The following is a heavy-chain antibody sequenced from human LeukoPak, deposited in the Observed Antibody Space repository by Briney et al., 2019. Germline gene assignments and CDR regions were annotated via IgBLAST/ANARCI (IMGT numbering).Heavy chain of an antibody. V-gene: IGHV3-23*01. CDR3: AKDVSGSYYLYYFDY. CDR1: GFTFSSYA. J-gene: IGHJ4*02. Sequence: GGSLRLSCAASGFTFSSYAMSWVRQAPGKGLEWVSAISGSGGSTYYADSVKGRFTISRDNSKNTLYLQMNSLRAEDTAVYYCAKDVSGSYYLYYFDYWGQGTLVTVSS. CDR2: ISGSGGST. D-gene: IGHD1-26*01.